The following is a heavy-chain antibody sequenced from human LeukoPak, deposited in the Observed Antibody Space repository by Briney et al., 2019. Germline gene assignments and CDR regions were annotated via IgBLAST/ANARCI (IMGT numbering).Heavy chain of an antibody. V-gene: IGHV3-7*01. CDR2: IKQDGSEK. Sequence: GGSLRLSCAASGSTFSSYWMSWVRQAPGKGLEWVANIKQDGSEKYYVDSVKGRFTISRDNAKNSLYLQMNSLRAEDTAVYYCARDSSDYYDSSGYQDYWGQGTLVTVSS. CDR1: GSTFSSYW. J-gene: IGHJ4*02. CDR3: ARDSSDYYDSSGYQDY. D-gene: IGHD3-22*01.